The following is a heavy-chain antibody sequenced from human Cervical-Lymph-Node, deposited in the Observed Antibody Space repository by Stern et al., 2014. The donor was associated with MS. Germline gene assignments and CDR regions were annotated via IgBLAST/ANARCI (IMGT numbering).Heavy chain of an antibody. Sequence: QLQLQESGPGLVKPSETLSLTCTVSGDSIRSSYYWGWIRQPPGKGLEWIGSIYSSARTYYNPSLKSRVTISVDTSKNQFSLRLSSVTAADTAVYYCARGSGSAWFQAYWGQGTLVTVSS. J-gene: IGHJ4*02. CDR3: ARGSGSAWFQAY. CDR2: IYSSART. D-gene: IGHD6-19*01. V-gene: IGHV4-39*01. CDR1: GDSIRSSYY.